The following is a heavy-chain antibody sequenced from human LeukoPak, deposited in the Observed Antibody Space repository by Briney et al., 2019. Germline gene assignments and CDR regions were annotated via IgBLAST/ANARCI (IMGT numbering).Heavy chain of an antibody. CDR2: IKQDGSEK. D-gene: IGHD6-19*01. J-gene: IGHJ4*02. CDR1: GFTFSSYS. V-gene: IGHV3-7*04. Sequence: PGGSLRLSCAASGFTFSSYSINWVRQAPGRGLEWVANIKQDGSEKYYVDSVKGRFTISRDNAKNSLYLQMNSLRAEDTAVYYCARDYAGGWHHVDSWGQGALVTVSS. CDR3: ARDYAGGWHHVDS.